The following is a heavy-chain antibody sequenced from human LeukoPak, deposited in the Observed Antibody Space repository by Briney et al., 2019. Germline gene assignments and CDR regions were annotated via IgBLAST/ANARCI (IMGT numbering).Heavy chain of an antibody. Sequence: SVKVSCKASGDTRNIYAISWVRQAPGQGLEWMGGIIPIFGTANYAQNFQGRVTITTDESTSTAYMELSSLRSEDTAVYYCAIHYGSGGTPEGGYYYYYMDVWGKGTTVTVSS. J-gene: IGHJ6*03. CDR3: AIHYGSGGTPEGGYYYYYMDV. V-gene: IGHV1-69*05. CDR2: IIPIFGTA. CDR1: GDTRNIYA. D-gene: IGHD3-10*01.